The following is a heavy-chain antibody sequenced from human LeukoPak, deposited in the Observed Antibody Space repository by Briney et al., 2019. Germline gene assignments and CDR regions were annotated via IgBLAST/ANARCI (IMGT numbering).Heavy chain of an antibody. D-gene: IGHD2-2*01. CDR1: GGSISSGGYS. Sequence: PSETLSLTCAVSGGSISSGGYSWSWIRQPPGKGLEWIGYIYDSGDTYYNPSLKSRVIISLDRSKNQFSLKLSSVTAADTAVYYCARGDSSTGGNFDLWGRGTLVTVSS. CDR3: ARGDSSTGGNFDL. CDR2: IYDSGDT. V-gene: IGHV4-30-2*01. J-gene: IGHJ2*01.